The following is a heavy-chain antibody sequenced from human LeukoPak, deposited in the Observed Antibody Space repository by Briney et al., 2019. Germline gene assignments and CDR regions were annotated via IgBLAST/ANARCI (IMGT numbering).Heavy chain of an antibody. CDR2: IKGDGSST. CDR3: ARPYSGSFAAFDI. Sequence: PGGSLRLSCAASGFTFNDYWMHWVRQAPGKGLVWVSRIKGDGSSTTYADSVKGRFTISRDNAKNTLYLQMSSLRAEDTAVYYCARPYSGSFAAFDIWGQGTMVTVSS. V-gene: IGHV3-74*01. CDR1: GFTFNDYW. D-gene: IGHD3-10*01. J-gene: IGHJ3*02.